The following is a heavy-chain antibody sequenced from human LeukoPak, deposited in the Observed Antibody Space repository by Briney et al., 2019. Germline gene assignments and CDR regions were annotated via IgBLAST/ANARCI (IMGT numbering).Heavy chain of an antibody. Sequence: PGGSLRLSCAASGFSFSDYYMSWIRQAPGKGLEWVSYISSSGTTISYADSVKGRFTISRDNAKNSLFLQMNSLRVEDTAVYYCARDPYTTTWYPKPVNYWGRGTLVTVSS. J-gene: IGHJ4*02. V-gene: IGHV3-11*04. CDR1: GFSFSDYY. CDR2: ISSSGTTI. CDR3: ARDPYTTTWYPKPVNY. D-gene: IGHD6-13*01.